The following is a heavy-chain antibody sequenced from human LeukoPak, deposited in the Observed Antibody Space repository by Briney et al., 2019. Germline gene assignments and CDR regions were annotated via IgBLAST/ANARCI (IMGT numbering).Heavy chain of an antibody. Sequence: GGSLRLSCAASGFTFSSYGMHWVRQAPGKGLEWVAVIWYGGSNKYYADSVQGRFTISRDNSKNTLYLQMNSLRAEDTAVYYCAKEAYYYDSSGYYYSHFDYWGQGTLVTVSS. CDR2: IWYGGSNK. D-gene: IGHD3-22*01. V-gene: IGHV3-30*02. CDR1: GFTFSSYG. CDR3: AKEAYYYDSSGYYYSHFDY. J-gene: IGHJ4*02.